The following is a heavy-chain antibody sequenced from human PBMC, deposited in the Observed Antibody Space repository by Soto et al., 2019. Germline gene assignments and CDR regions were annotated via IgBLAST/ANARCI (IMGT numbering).Heavy chain of an antibody. J-gene: IGHJ6*02. CDR3: AKQQGPGTPYYYAMDV. CDR1: GFTFSSCA. CDR2: IRGNGDTT. V-gene: IGHV3-23*01. Sequence: EVQLLESGGGLVQPGGSLRLSCAASGFTFSSCAMTWVRQTPVKGLEWVSVIRGNGDTTYYADSVKGRFTISRDNSKNTLYLQMNSLRAEDTAVYFCAKQQGPGTPYYYAMDVWRQGTTVTVSS. D-gene: IGHD2-15*01.